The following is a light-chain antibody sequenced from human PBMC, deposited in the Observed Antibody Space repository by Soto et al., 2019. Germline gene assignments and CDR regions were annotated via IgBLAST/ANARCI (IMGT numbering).Light chain of an antibody. CDR1: SSDVGGYNY. CDR3: GSYASSSTLYV. CDR2: DVS. J-gene: IGLJ1*01. V-gene: IGLV2-14*01. Sequence: QSALTQPGSVSGSPGQSITISCTGTSSDVGGYNYVSWYQQHSGKAPKLMIYDVSNRPSGVSNRFSGSKSGNTASLTISGLQAEDEADYYCGSYASSSTLYVFGTGTKVTVL.